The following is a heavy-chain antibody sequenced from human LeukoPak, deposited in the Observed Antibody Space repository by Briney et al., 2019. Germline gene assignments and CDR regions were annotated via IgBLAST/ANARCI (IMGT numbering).Heavy chain of an antibody. D-gene: IGHD1-26*01. CDR2: IRSDGYHT. V-gene: IGHV3-30*02. CDR3: AKPSGSGVDY. J-gene: IGHJ4*02. Sequence: AGGSLRLSCGASGFVSDDYDMHWVRQAPGKGLEWVAFIRSDGYHTYYTDSVKGRFIITRDNFKNTLYLQMNSLRLEDMAVYYCAKPSGSGVDYWGRGTRVTVSS. CDR1: GFVSDDYD.